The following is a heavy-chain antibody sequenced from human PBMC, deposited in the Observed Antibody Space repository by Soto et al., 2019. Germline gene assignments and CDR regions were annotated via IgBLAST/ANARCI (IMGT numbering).Heavy chain of an antibody. J-gene: IGHJ6*02. CDR2: IYYSGST. V-gene: IGHV4-59*01. D-gene: IGHD5-18*01. CDR1: CGSISTYY. Sequence: TLPLSCTVSCGSISTYYWSCIRQPPGKGLEWIGYIYYSGSTNYNPSLKSRVTISVDTSKNQFSLKLISVTAADTAVYYCERIQLWDPHYYGMDVWGQGTTVTVSS. CDR3: ERIQLWDPHYYGMDV.